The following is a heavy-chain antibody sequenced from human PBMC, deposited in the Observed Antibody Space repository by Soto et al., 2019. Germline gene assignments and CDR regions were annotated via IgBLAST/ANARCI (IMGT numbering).Heavy chain of an antibody. Sequence: SVKVSCKASGGTFSSYTISWVRQAPGQGLEWMGRIIPILGIANYAQKFQGRVTITADKSTSTAYMELSSLRSEDTAVYYCARLTTVVTPDSDYWGQGTLVTVSS. D-gene: IGHD4-17*01. J-gene: IGHJ4*02. CDR3: ARLTTVVTPDSDY. CDR1: GGTFSSYT. V-gene: IGHV1-69*02. CDR2: IIPILGIA.